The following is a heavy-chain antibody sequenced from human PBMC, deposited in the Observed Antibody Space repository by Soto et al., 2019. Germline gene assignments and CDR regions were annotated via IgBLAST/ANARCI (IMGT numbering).Heavy chain of an antibody. D-gene: IGHD6-19*01. CDR3: ARGIAVAGIVY. CDR2: IKQDGSEK. CDR1: GFTFSSYW. J-gene: IGHJ4*02. Sequence: EVQLVESGGGLVQPGGSLRLSCAASGFTFSSYWMSWVRQAPGKGLEWVASIKQDGSEKYYVDSVKGRFTISRDNAKNSLYLQMNGLRAEDTGVYYCARGIAVAGIVYWGQGTLVTVSS. V-gene: IGHV3-7*04.